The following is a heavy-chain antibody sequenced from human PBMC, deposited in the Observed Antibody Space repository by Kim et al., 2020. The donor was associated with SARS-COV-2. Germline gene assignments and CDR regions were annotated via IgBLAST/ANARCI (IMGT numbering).Heavy chain of an antibody. CDR2: IYHSGST. Sequence: SETLSLTCTVSGYSISSGYYWGWIRQPPGKGLEWIGSIYHSGSTYYNPSLKSRVTISVDTSKNQFSLKLSSVTAADTAVYYCASIERESYYYDSSGYYSLDYCGQGTLVTVSS. CDR1: GYSISSGYY. V-gene: IGHV4-38-2*02. D-gene: IGHD3-22*01. J-gene: IGHJ4*02. CDR3: ASIERESYYYDSSGYYSLDY.